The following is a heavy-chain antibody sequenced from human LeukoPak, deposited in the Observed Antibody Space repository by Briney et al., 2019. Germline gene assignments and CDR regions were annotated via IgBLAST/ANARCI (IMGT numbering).Heavy chain of an antibody. CDR2: IYYSGST. CDR1: GGSISSYY. V-gene: IGHV4-59*01. J-gene: IGHJ4*02. D-gene: IGHD3-9*01. CDR3: ARGARVLRYFDWTHPYYFDY. Sequence: SETLPLTCTVSGGSISSYYWSWIRQPPGKGLEWIGYIYYSGSTNYNPSLKSRVTISVDTSKNQFSLKLSSVTAADTAVYYCARGARVLRYFDWTHPYYFDYWGQGTLVTVSS.